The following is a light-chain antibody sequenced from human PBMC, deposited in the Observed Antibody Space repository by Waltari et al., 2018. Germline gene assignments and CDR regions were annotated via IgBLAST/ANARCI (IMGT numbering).Light chain of an antibody. J-gene: IGKJ2*01. CDR2: VTS. V-gene: IGKV1-39*01. CDR1: QRINSY. Sequence: DIQLTQSPSSLSASPRDRVTFTCRASQRINSYLNWYQQKPGKAPKLLIYVTSSLQSGVPSRFSGSGSGTDFSLTINSLQPEDFAAYYCQQTYTTPYTFGQGTKLEIK. CDR3: QQTYTTPYT.